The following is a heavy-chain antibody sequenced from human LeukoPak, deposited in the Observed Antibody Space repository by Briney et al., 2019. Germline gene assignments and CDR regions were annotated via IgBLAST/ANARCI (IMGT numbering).Heavy chain of an antibody. CDR2: IRYDGSNK. J-gene: IGHJ6*03. V-gene: IGHV3-30*02. D-gene: IGHD2-21*02. Sequence: GGSLRLSRAASGFTFSSYGMHWVRQAPGKGLEWVAFIRYDGSNKYYADSVKGRFTISRDNSKNTLYLQMNSLRAEDTAVYYCAREIGGGDYYYYYYMDVWGKGTTVSVSS. CDR3: AREIGGGDYYYYYYMDV. CDR1: GFTFSSYG.